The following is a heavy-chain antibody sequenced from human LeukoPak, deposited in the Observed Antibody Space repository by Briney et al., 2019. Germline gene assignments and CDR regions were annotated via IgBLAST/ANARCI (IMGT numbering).Heavy chain of an antibody. CDR2: IWYDGSNK. D-gene: IGHD5-18*01. J-gene: IGHJ4*02. Sequence: GGSLRLSCAASGFTFSSYGMHWVRQAPGKGLEWVAVIWYDGSNKYYADSVKGRFTISRDNSKNTLYLQTNSLRAEDTAVYYCARRGYSYGSAFDYWGQGTLVTVSS. V-gene: IGHV3-33*01. CDR3: ARRGYSYGSAFDY. CDR1: GFTFSSYG.